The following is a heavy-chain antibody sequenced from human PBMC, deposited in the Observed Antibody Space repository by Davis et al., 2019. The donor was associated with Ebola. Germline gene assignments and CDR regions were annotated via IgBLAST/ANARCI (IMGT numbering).Heavy chain of an antibody. CDR2: INPNSGGT. Sequence: ASVKVSCKASGYTFTSYDINWVRQATGQGLEWMGWINPNSGGTNYAQKFQGWVTMTRDTSISTAYMELSRLRSDDTAVYYCARDLGQQLDNWFDPWGQGTLVTVSS. CDR3: ARDLGQQLDNWFDP. D-gene: IGHD6-13*01. J-gene: IGHJ5*02. CDR1: GYTFTSYD. V-gene: IGHV1-2*04.